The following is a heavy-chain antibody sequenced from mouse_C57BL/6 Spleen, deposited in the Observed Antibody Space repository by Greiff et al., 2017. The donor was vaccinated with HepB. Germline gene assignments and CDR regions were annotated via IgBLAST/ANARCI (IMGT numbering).Heavy chain of an antibody. Sequence: VQLQQPGAELVKPGASVKLSCKASGYTFTSYWMQWVKQRPGQGLEWIGEIDPSDSYTNYNQKFKGKATLTVDTSSSTAYMQLSSLTSGDSAVYYCARGETAQVFDYWGQGTTLTVSS. CDR1: GYTFTSYW. J-gene: IGHJ2*01. D-gene: IGHD3-2*02. V-gene: IGHV1-50*01. CDR3: ARGETAQVFDY. CDR2: IDPSDSYT.